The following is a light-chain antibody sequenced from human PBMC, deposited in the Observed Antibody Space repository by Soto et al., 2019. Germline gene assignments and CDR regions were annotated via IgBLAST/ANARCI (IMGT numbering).Light chain of an antibody. Sequence: DIQMTQSPSSLSASVGDRVTITCRARQSISSYLNWYQQKPGKDPKLMLYGGSNLQSDVPTRFSGSGSGTDFTLTIISLQPEDFATYYIQQSYSTPYTFGQGTNLEIK. CDR1: QSISSY. CDR3: QQSYSTPYT. J-gene: IGKJ2*01. CDR2: GGS. V-gene: IGKV1-39*01.